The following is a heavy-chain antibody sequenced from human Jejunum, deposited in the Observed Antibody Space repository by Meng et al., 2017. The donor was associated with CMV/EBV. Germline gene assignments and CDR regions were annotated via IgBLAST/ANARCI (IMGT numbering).Heavy chain of an antibody. Sequence: SCKASGSTFSNSATSWVRQAPGQGLEWMGNIIPVFDRTTYAQKFQGRVTITADRSTNTAYMELSSLRSDDTAIYYCAGGLGGTIDYWGQGTLVTVSS. J-gene: IGHJ4*02. D-gene: IGHD1-26*01. CDR1: GSTFSNSA. V-gene: IGHV1-69*04. CDR2: IIPVFDRT. CDR3: AGGLGGTIDY.